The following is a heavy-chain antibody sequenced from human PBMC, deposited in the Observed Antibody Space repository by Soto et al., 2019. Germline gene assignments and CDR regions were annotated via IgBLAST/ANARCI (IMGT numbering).Heavy chain of an antibody. Sequence: HITLKESGPTLVKPTQTLTVTCTFSGLSLSTSGLAVGWIRQPPGKALQWLALIYWDDDKPSSPSLKSRLTITKNTSKNQVVLRMTNMDPVDTATYYCAHSISVSSSWYLDLYLFANWGQGTLVTVSS. V-gene: IGHV2-5*02. J-gene: IGHJ4*02. D-gene: IGHD6-13*01. CDR1: GLSLSTSGLA. CDR2: IYWDDDK. CDR3: AHSISVSSSWYLDLYLFAN.